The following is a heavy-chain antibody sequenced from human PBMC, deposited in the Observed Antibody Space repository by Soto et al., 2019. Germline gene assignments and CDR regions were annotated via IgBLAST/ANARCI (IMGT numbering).Heavy chain of an antibody. V-gene: IGHV6-1*01. Sequence: QVQLQQSGPGLVKPSQTLSLTCAFSGDGAFSTRPLWNGFGKSPPKGLEGRGGKYYRSKWYNDYAVSVKSRITINPDTSKNQFSLQLNSVTPEDTAVYYCARDLPGGYCSGGSCFDYWGQGTLVTVSS. CDR2: KYYRSKWYN. D-gene: IGHD2-15*01. J-gene: IGHJ4*02. CDR3: ARDLPGGYCSGGSCFDY. CDR1: GDGAFSTRPL.